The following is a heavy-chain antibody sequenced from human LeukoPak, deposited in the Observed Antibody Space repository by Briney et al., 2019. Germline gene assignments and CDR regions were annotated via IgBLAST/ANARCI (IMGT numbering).Heavy chain of an antibody. CDR3: TRRYGGHSGWAGYHDS. J-gene: IGHJ4*02. Sequence: GGSLRLSCVASGFSFSAYIMHWVRQAPGKGLEYVSAIRSDGSSTFYPNSVKGRFTISRDNSKSTLYLQMGSLRAEDTAVYYCTRRYGGHSGWAGYHDSWGQGTLSPSPQ. V-gene: IGHV3-64*01. CDR1: GFSFSAYI. D-gene: IGHD6-19*01. CDR2: IRSDGSST.